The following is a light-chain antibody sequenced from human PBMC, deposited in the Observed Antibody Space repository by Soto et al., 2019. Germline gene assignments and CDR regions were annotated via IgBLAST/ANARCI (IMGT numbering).Light chain of an antibody. CDR1: QTISSW. J-gene: IGKJ1*01. V-gene: IGKV1-5*03. CDR3: QHYDSYSEA. CDR2: KAS. Sequence: DIQMTQSPSTLSGSVGDRVTITCRASQTISSWLAWYQQKPGKAPKLLIYKASTLKSGVPSRFSGSGSGTEFTLTISRLHPDDFATYYCQHYDSYSEAFGQGNKVEL.